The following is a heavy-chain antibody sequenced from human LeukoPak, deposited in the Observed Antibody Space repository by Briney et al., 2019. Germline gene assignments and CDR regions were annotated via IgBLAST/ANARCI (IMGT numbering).Heavy chain of an antibody. D-gene: IGHD3-22*01. CDR3: AKIPTLDYYDSSGYYQNYFDY. CDR1: GFTFSSYW. Sequence: QPGGSLRLSCAASGFTFSSYWMSWVRQAPGKGLEWVAVISYDGSNKYYADSVKGRFTISRDNSKNTLYLQMNSLRAEDTAVYYCAKIPTLDYYDSSGYYQNYFDYWGQGTLVTVSS. CDR2: ISYDGSNK. J-gene: IGHJ4*02. V-gene: IGHV3-30*18.